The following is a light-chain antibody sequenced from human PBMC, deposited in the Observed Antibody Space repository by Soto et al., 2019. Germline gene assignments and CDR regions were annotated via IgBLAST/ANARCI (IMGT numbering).Light chain of an antibody. Sequence: IQMTQSPSSLSASVGDRVTISCRASQSISSYFNWYQQKPGKAPKLLIYAASSLQSGVPSRFSGSGSGTDFTLTISSLQPEDFATYYCQQSYSTPRTFGQGTKVDI. J-gene: IGKJ1*01. CDR3: QQSYSTPRT. CDR2: AAS. V-gene: IGKV1-39*01. CDR1: QSISSY.